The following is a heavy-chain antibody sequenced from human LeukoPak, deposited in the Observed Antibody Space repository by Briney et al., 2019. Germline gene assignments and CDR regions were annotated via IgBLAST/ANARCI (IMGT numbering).Heavy chain of an antibody. V-gene: IGHV1-3*03. Sequence: ASVKVSCKASGYTFTSYAMHWVRQAPGQRLEWMGWINAGNGNTKYSQEFQGRVTITRDTSASTAYMELSSLRSEDMAVYYCARGPFIVGATTSLVFDPWGQGTLVTVSS. J-gene: IGHJ5*02. CDR3: ARGPFIVGATTSLVFDP. CDR2: INAGNGNT. D-gene: IGHD1-26*01. CDR1: GYTFTSYA.